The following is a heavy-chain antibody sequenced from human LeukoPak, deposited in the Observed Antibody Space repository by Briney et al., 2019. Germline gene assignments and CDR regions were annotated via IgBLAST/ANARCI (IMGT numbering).Heavy chain of an antibody. CDR3: ARGNRPYGEHEAFDI. CDR2: IDHSGST. D-gene: IGHD3-10*01. J-gene: IGHJ3*02. CDR1: DESFSGYY. Sequence: SETLSLTCAVYDESFSGYYCSWIRQPPRKGLEWIGEIDHSGSTNYNPPLQSRVTISVDTSKNQFSLKVSPVSAADTAVYYCARGNRPYGEHEAFDIWGHGTTVTVSP. V-gene: IGHV4-34*01.